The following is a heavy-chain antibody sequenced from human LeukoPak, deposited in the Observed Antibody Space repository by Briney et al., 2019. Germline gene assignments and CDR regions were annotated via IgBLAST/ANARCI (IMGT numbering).Heavy chain of an antibody. J-gene: IGHJ3*02. V-gene: IGHV4-59*01. CDR1: GGSISSYY. CDR3: AGGGGYYDILTGLGDDAFDI. Sequence: PSETLSLTCTVSGGSISSYYWSWIRQPPGKGLEWIGYIYYSGSTNYNPSLKSRVTISVDTSKNQFSLKLSSVTAAGTAVYYCAGGGGYYDILTGLGDDAFDIWGQGTMVTVSS. D-gene: IGHD3-9*01. CDR2: IYYSGST.